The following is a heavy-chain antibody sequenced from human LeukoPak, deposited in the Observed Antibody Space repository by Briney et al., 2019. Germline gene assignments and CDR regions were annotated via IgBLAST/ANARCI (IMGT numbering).Heavy chain of an antibody. Sequence: GGSLRLSRAASGSTFSSYWMSWVRQAPGKGLEWVANIKQDESEKYYVDSLKGRFTISRDNAKNSLYLQMNSLRAEDTAVYYCARDKIEGPTKLDYWGQGILVTVSS. CDR2: IKQDESEK. J-gene: IGHJ4*02. CDR3: ARDKIEGPTKLDY. D-gene: IGHD1-1*01. V-gene: IGHV3-7*01. CDR1: GSTFSSYW.